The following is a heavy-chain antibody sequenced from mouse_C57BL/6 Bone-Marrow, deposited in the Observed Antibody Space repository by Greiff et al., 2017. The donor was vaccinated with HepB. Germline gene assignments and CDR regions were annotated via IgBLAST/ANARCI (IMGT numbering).Heavy chain of an antibody. D-gene: IGHD2-12*01. CDR2: INPNYGTT. J-gene: IGHJ1*03. V-gene: IGHV1-39*01. Sequence: EVKLQESGPELVKPGASVKISCKVSGYSFTDYNMNWVKQSNGKSLEWIGVINPNYGTTSYNQKFKGKATLTVDQSSSTAYMQLNSLTSEDSAVYYCARKLRRNWYFDVWGTGTTVTVSS. CDR3: ARKLRRNWYFDV. CDR1: GYSFTDYN.